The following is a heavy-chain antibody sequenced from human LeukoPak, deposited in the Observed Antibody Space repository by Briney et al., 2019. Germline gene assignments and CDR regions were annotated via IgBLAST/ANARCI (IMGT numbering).Heavy chain of an antibody. CDR1: GGSISSHY. V-gene: IGHV4-59*11. J-gene: IGHJ5*02. D-gene: IGHD3-22*01. CDR3: ARFGPPDPYYYDSSGPIDP. Sequence: SETLSLTCTVSGGSISSHYWSWIRQPPGKGLEWIGYIYYSGSTNYNPSLKSRVTISVDTSKNQFSLKLSSLTAADTAVYYCARFGPPDPYYYDSSGPIDPWGQGTLVTVSS. CDR2: IYYSGST.